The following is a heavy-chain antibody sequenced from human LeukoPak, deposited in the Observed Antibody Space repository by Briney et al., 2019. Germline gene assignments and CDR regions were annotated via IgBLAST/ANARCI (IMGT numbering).Heavy chain of an antibody. CDR3: AKDKKVVAAYDAFDI. CDR1: GFTFSSYA. CDR2: ISGSGGST. J-gene: IGHJ3*02. V-gene: IGHV3-23*01. D-gene: IGHD2-15*01. Sequence: PGGSLRLSCAASGFTFSSYAISWVRQAQEGGLEWDSSISGSGGSTYYAVSVKGRFSISRDNSKNTLYLQMNSLRAEDTAVYYCAKDKKVVAAYDAFDIWGQGTMVTVSS.